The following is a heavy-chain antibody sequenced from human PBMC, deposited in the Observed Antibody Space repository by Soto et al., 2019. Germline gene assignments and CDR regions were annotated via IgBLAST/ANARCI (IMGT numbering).Heavy chain of an antibody. Sequence: GGSLRLSCAASGFTFSSYAMSWVRQAPGKGLEWVSAISGSGGSTYYADSVKGRFTISRDNSKNTLYLQMNSLRAEDTAVYYCAKTVNPAAIKFEGYYFDYSGQGSLVTVSS. CDR3: AKTVNPAAIKFEGYYFDY. D-gene: IGHD2-2*02. V-gene: IGHV3-23*01. J-gene: IGHJ4*02. CDR2: ISGSGGST. CDR1: GFTFSSYA.